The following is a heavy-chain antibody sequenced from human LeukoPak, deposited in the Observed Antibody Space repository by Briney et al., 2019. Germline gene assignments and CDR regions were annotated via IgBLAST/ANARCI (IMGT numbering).Heavy chain of an antibody. D-gene: IGHD3-10*01. CDR1: GGSISSYY. CDR3: ARRYGSGSFQWFDP. CDR2: IYTSGST. V-gene: IGHV4-4*07. J-gene: IGHJ5*02. Sequence: SETLSLTCTVSGGSISSYYWSWIRQPAGKGLEWIGRIYTSGSTNYNPSLKSRVTMSVDTSKNQFSLKLSSVTAADTAVYYCARRYGSGSFQWFDPWGQGTLVTVSS.